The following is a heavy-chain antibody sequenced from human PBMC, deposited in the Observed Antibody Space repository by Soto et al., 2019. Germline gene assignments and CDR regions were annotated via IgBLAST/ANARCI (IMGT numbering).Heavy chain of an antibody. CDR3: AKGRGGSGSLTPRVDF. V-gene: IGHV3-23*01. Sequence: EVQLLESGGGLVQPGGSLRLSCAASGFTFNNYAMTWVRQAPGKGLEWVSAISGGGDTTSYADSVKGRFTVSRDGSKNTVYLKMSSLRAEDTALYYCAKGRGGSGSLTPRVDFWGQGTLVTVSS. CDR2: ISGGGDTT. J-gene: IGHJ4*02. D-gene: IGHD3-10*01. CDR1: GFTFNNYA.